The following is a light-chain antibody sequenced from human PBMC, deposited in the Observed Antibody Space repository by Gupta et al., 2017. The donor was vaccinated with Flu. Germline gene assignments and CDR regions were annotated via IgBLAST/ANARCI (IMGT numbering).Light chain of an antibody. CDR2: WAS. CDR1: HSVLYSSNNKNY. J-gene: IGKJ2*03. V-gene: IGKV4-1*01. Sequence: DIVMTPSPDSLAASLVGWAAINCKSSHSVLYSSNNKNYLDWYKQKPGQHPKLLIYWASTRESGVPDRCIGSGSGRDFTITISSRQAEDVAVYYCQQYYSTPQDSFGQGTKLEIK. CDR3: QQYYSTPQDS.